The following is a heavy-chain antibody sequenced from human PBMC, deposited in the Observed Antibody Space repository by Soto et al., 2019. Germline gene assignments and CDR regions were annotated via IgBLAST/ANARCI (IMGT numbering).Heavy chain of an antibody. V-gene: IGHV1-18*04. CDR2: ISAYTGKA. J-gene: IGHJ4*02. Sequence: QVQLVQSGPEVKKPGASVKVSCKTSGYVFISYGISWVRQAPGHGLEWVGWISAYTGKADYAQKFQGRVTMTTETSTSTAFLELWSLRSDDTAVYYCARDQRYSGSWSYYSDNWGQGTLVTVSS. CDR1: GYVFISYG. D-gene: IGHD3-10*01. CDR3: ARDQRYSGSWSYYSDN.